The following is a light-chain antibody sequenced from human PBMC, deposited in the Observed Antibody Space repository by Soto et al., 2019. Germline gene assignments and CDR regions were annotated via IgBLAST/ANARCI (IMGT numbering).Light chain of an antibody. CDR2: EVS. Sequence: QSVLTQPASVSGSPGQSITISCTGTGSDVGGYNYVSWYQQHPGKAPKLMIYEVSNRPSGVSNRFSGSKSGNTASLTISGLQAEDEADDYCSSYTSSSSLKWVFGGGTKVTVL. V-gene: IGLV2-14*01. CDR3: SSYTSSSSLKWV. J-gene: IGLJ3*02. CDR1: GSDVGGYNY.